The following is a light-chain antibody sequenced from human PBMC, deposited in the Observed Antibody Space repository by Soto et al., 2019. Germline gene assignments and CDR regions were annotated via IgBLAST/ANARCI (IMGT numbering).Light chain of an antibody. Sequence: EMLMTQSPATLSVSPGERASLACRASQSVSSNLAWFQKKPGQAPRLLIYGASTRATGIPARFSGSGSGTEFTLTISSLQSEDFAVYYSQQYNNWPPYTFGQGTRLEIK. J-gene: IGKJ5*01. CDR3: QQYNNWPPYT. V-gene: IGKV3-15*01. CDR1: QSVSSN. CDR2: GAS.